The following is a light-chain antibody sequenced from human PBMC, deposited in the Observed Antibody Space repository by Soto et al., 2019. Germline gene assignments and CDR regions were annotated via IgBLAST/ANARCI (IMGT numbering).Light chain of an antibody. V-gene: IGLV2-8*01. Sequence: VLTQPPSASGSPGQSVSISCTGTSSDVGGYNYVSWYQQHPGKAPKLMIYEVSKRPSGVPDRFSGSKSGNTASLTVSGLQAEDEADYYCTSYAGSNNFFYVFGTGTKVTVL. J-gene: IGLJ1*01. CDR3: TSYAGSNNFFYV. CDR2: EVS. CDR1: SSDVGGYNY.